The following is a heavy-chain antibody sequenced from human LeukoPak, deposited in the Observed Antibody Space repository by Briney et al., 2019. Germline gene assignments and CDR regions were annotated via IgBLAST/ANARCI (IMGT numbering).Heavy chain of an antibody. CDR2: MNQDGGAK. D-gene: IGHD2-15*01. J-gene: IGHJ4*02. Sequence: GGSLRLSCAASGFTFSSYWTSWVRQAPGQGLEWVANMNQDGGAKYYVDSVKGRFTISRDNAKNSLDLQMNSLRAEDTAVYYCARDLGYCSGGSCYSYYFDSWGQGTLVTVSS. CDR1: GFTFSSYW. CDR3: ARDLGYCSGGSCYSYYFDS. V-gene: IGHV3-7*04.